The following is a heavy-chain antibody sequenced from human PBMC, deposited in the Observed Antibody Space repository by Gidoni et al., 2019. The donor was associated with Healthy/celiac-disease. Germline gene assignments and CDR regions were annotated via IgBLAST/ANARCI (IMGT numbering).Heavy chain of an antibody. Sequence: QVQLVQSGAEVKKPGSSVKVSCKASGGPFSSYTISWVRQAPGQGLEWMGRIIPILGIANYAQKFQGRVTITADKSTSTAYMELSSLRSEDTAVYYCARGVGTGRGPRTNRAPFDPWGQGTLVTVSS. V-gene: IGHV1-69*02. CDR3: ARGVGTGRGPRTNRAPFDP. D-gene: IGHD1-1*01. J-gene: IGHJ5*02. CDR2: IIPILGIA. CDR1: GGPFSSYT.